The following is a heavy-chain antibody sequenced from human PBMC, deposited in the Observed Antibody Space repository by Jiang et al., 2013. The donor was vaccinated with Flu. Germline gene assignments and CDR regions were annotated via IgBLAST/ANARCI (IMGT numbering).Heavy chain of an antibody. J-gene: IGHJ3*02. CDR3: TRLLGESGDYVAFDI. V-gene: IGHV3-73*01. Sequence: VQLLESGGGLVQPGGSLKLSCAASGLTFSGSAMHWVRQASGKGLEWVGRIRTKANNYATAYTASVKGRFTISRDDSKNTAYLQMNSLDTEDTAVYYCTRLLGESGDYVAFDIWGQGTMVTVSS. D-gene: IGHD4-17*01. CDR1: GLTFSGSA. CDR2: IRTKANNYAT.